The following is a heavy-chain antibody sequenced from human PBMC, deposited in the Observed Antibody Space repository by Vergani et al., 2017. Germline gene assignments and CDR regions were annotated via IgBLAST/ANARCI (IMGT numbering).Heavy chain of an antibody. CDR3: ARDGSGKEFDY. V-gene: IGHV1-69*04. J-gene: IGHJ4*02. CDR2: IIPILGIA. D-gene: IGHD3-10*01. Sequence: QVQLVQSGAEVKKPGSSVKVSCKASGGTFSSYAISWVRQAPGQGLEWMGRIIPILGIANYAQKFQGRVTLTADKSTSTAYMELSSLRSEDTAVYYCARDGSGKEFDYWGQGTLVTVSS. CDR1: GGTFSSYA.